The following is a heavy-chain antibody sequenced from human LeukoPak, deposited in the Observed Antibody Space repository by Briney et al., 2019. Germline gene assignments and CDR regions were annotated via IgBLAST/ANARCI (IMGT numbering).Heavy chain of an antibody. CDR3: ARSGDIVVVPAAIQDGYFDY. D-gene: IGHD2-2*02. CDR2: ISAYNGNT. V-gene: IGHV1-18*01. Sequence: ASVTVSFTASGYTFTSYGISWVRQAPGQGLEWMGWISAYNGNTNYAQKLQGRVTITTDTSTSTAYMELRSLRSDDTAVYYCARSGDIVVVPAAIQDGYFDYWGQGTLVTVSS. J-gene: IGHJ4*02. CDR1: GYTFTSYG.